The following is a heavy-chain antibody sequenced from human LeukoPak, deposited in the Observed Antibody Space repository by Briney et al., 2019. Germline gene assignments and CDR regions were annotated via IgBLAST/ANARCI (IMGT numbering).Heavy chain of an antibody. J-gene: IGHJ4*02. D-gene: IGHD3-22*01. CDR1: GFTFSSYA. CDR2: VSGSGGIT. CDR3: AKDRTTTYYYDSSRYYFDY. Sequence: GGSLRLSCAASGFTFSSYAMSWVRQAPGKGLEWVSAVSGSGGITYYADSVKGRFTISRDNSKNTLYLQMNSLRAEDTAVYYCAKDRTTTYYYDSSRYYFDYWGQGTLVTVSS. V-gene: IGHV3-23*01.